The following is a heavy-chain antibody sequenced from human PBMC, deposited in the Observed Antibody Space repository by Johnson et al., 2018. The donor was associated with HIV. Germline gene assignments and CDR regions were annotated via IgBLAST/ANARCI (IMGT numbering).Heavy chain of an antibody. D-gene: IGHD6-6*01. CDR1: GFTFDDYG. CDR2: INWNGGNT. V-gene: IGHV3-20*04. J-gene: IGHJ3*02. CDR3: AKERQLVRAFDI. Sequence: VQLVESGGGLVQPGGSLRLSCAASGFTFDDYGMSWVRQGPGKGLEWVSGINWNGGNTDFADAVKGRFNVSRDNAKNSLYLQMNSLRAEDTAVYYCAKERQLVRAFDIWGQGTMVTVSS.